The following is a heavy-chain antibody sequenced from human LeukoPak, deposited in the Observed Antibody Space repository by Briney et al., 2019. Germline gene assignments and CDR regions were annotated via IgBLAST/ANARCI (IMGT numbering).Heavy chain of an antibody. Sequence: GASVKVSCKASGYTFTGYYMHWVRQAPGQGLEWMGWINPNSGGTNYAQKFQGRVTMTRDTSISTAYMELSRLRSDDTAVYYCARGFDTRAYAKNPRHYYFDYWGQGTLVTVSS. CDR3: ARGFDTRAYAKNPRHYYFDY. CDR1: GYTFTGYY. J-gene: IGHJ4*02. CDR2: INPNSGGT. V-gene: IGHV1-2*02. D-gene: IGHD2-2*01.